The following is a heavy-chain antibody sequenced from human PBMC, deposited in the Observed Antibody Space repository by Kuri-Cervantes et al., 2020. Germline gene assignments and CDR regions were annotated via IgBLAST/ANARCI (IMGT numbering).Heavy chain of an antibody. CDR3: ARSITMVRGAVDI. CDR1: GGSISSYY. Sequence: SETLSLTCTVSGGSISSYYWSWIRQPPGKGLEWIGEINHSGSTNYNPSLKSRVTISVDTSKNQFSLKLSSVTAADTAVYYCARSITMVRGAVDIWGQGTMVTVSS. V-gene: IGHV4-34*01. J-gene: IGHJ3*02. D-gene: IGHD3-10*01. CDR2: INHSGST.